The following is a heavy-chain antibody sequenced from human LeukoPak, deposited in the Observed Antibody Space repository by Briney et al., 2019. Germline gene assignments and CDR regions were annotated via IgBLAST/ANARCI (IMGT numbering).Heavy chain of an antibody. V-gene: IGHV3-53*01. CDR1: GFTVSSNY. D-gene: IGHD5-12*01. Sequence: GESLKISCAASGFTVSSNYMSWVRQAPGKGLEWVSVIYSGGSTYYADSVKGRFTISRDNSKNTLYLQMNSLRAEDTAVYYCARGGGYRPYDYWGQGTLVTVSS. CDR2: IYSGGST. CDR3: ARGGGYRPYDY. J-gene: IGHJ4*02.